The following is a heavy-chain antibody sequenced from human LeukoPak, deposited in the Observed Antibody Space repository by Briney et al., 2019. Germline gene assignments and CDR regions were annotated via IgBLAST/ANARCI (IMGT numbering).Heavy chain of an antibody. CDR2: IGSSSSYI. CDR3: ARGTDSDYIWGSYRYIDY. J-gene: IGHJ4*02. V-gene: IGHV3-21*01. Sequence: GGSLRLSCAASGFTFSTSAMNWVRQAPGKGLEWVSSIGSSSSYIYYADSVKGRFTISRDNAKDSLYLQMNSLRAEDTAVYYCARGTDSDYIWGSYRYIDYWGQGTLVTVSS. D-gene: IGHD3-16*02. CDR1: GFTFSTSA.